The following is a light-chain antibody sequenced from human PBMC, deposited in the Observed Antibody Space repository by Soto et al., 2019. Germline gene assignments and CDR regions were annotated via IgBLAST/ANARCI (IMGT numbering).Light chain of an antibody. J-gene: IGKJ4*01. V-gene: IGKV1-39*01. CDR1: QSISTY. CDR3: QQANSFPLT. CDR2: GAS. Sequence: DIQMTQSPSSLSASVGDRVTITCRASQSISTYVNWYQQKPGKAPKLLIYGASTLQSGVPSRFSGSGSGTDFTLTISSLQPDDFAIYYCQQANSFPLTFGGGTKVEIK.